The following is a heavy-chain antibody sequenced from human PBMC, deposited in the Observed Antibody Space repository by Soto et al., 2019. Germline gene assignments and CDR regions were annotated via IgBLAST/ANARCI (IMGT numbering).Heavy chain of an antibody. CDR3: ARATGALLY. Sequence: SETLSLTCAVYGGSFSSYYWSWIRQPPGKGLEWIGEINHSGSTNYNPSLKSRVTISVDTSKNQFSLKLSSVTAADTAVYYCARATGALLYWRQGTLVTVS. CDR2: INHSGST. CDR1: GGSFSSYY. V-gene: IGHV4-34*01. D-gene: IGHD7-27*01. J-gene: IGHJ4*02.